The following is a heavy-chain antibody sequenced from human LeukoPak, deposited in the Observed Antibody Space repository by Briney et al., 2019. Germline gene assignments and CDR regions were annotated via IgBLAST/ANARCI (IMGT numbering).Heavy chain of an antibody. V-gene: IGHV4-59*01. CDR1: GGSISSYY. CDR3: ARMESSGSAIDY. D-gene: IGHD1-26*01. Sequence: SETLSLTCTVSGGSISSYYWSWIRQPPGKGLEWIGYIYYSGSTNYNPSLKSRVTISVDTSKNQFSLKLSTATAADTAVYYCARMESSGSAIDYWGQGTLVTVSS. CDR2: IYYSGST. J-gene: IGHJ4*02.